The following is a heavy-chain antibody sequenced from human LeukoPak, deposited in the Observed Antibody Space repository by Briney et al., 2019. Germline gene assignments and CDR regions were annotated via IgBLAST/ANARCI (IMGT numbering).Heavy chain of an antibody. V-gene: IGHV3-30*02. J-gene: IGHJ4*02. CDR3: AKDGSYNYFDY. D-gene: IGHD2-15*01. Sequence: PGESLRLSCAASGFTFSMYGMHWVRQAPGNGLEGVAFIRYDGSDKYYADSLKGRFTISRYNSKNTLYVQMNSLRAEDTAVYYCAKDGSYNYFDYWGQGTLVTVSS. CDR1: GFTFSMYG. CDR2: IRYDGSDK.